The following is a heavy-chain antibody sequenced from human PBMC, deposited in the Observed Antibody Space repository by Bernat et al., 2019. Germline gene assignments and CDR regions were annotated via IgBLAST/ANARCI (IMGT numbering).Heavy chain of an antibody. CDR3: ARGYNYGYVYFDS. V-gene: IGHV4-59*01. J-gene: IGHJ4*02. D-gene: IGHD5-18*01. CDR1: GGSISNYY. CDR2: IHDSGST. Sequence: QVQLQESGPRLVKPSETLSLTCTVSGGSISNYYWSWIRQPPGKGLEWIGYIHDSGSTNYNPSLKSRVSISVDTSKNQFSLKLSSVTAADTAVYYCARGYNYGYVYFDSWGQGTLVIVSS.